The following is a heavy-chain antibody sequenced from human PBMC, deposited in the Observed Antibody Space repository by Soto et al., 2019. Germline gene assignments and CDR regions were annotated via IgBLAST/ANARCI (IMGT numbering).Heavy chain of an antibody. CDR3: TRGLGLHNGYYYGMDV. CDR1: GYTFSSYG. Sequence: QVQLVQSGAEVKKPGASVKVSCKASGYTFSSYGISWVRQAPGQGLEWVGWISTYTGHTNYAQKLQDRVTMTTDTSTGTASMELRSLISDDTAVYYCTRGLGLHNGYYYGMDVWGQGTTVTVSS. CDR2: ISTYTGHT. D-gene: IGHD5-12*01. J-gene: IGHJ6*02. V-gene: IGHV1-18*04.